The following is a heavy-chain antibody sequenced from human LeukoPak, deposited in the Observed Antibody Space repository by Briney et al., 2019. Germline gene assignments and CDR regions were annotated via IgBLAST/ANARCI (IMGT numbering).Heavy chain of an antibody. CDR1: GYTFTSYD. CDR2: MNPNSGNT. CDR3: VKTGGFLYDFWSGYTLDY. V-gene: IGHV1-8*03. Sequence: ASVKVSCKASGYTFTSYDINWVRQATGQGLEWMGWMNPNSGNTGYAQKFQGRVTITRNTSISTAYMELSSLRSEDTAVYYCVKTGGFLYDFWSGYTLDYWGQGTLVTVSS. J-gene: IGHJ4*02. D-gene: IGHD3-3*01.